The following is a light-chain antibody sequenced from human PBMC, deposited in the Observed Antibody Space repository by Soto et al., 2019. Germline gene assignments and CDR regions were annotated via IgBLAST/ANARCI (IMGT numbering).Light chain of an antibody. CDR1: QSVSSNY. CDR3: QQYGNSPRYS. Sequence: EIVLTQSPGTLSFALGERATLSCRASQSVSSNYLAWYQQKPGQAPRLLIYGTSSRATGIPDRFSGSGSGTDFTLSISRLEPEDFAVYYCQQYGNSPRYSFGQGTRLEIK. J-gene: IGKJ2*03. V-gene: IGKV3-20*01. CDR2: GTS.